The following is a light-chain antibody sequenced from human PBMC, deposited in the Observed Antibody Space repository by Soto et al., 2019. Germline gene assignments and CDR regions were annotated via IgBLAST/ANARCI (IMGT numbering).Light chain of an antibody. V-gene: IGKV1-39*01. CDR2: ATS. Sequence: DIQMTQSPSSLSASVGDRVTITCRASQSISSYLNWYQQKPGKAPKLLIYATSTLQSGVPSRFSGSGSGTDFTLTINSLQPEDFATYYCLQDYSYTATFGAGTKVDI. CDR3: LQDYSYTAT. J-gene: IGKJ4*01. CDR1: QSISSY.